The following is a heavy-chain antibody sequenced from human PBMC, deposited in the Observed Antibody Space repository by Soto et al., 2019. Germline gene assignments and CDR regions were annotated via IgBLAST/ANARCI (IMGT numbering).Heavy chain of an antibody. D-gene: IGHD4-17*01. J-gene: IGHJ6*02. V-gene: IGHV1-2*04. CDR3: ARARNYGGNSEGYYGMDV. CDR2: INPNSGGT. CDR1: GYTLTGNY. Sequence: GASVKVSCKDSGYTLTGNYRQWVRQAPGQGLEWMGWINPNSGGTNYAQKFQGWVTMTRDTSISTAYMELSRLRSDDTAVYYCARARNYGGNSEGYYGMDVWGQGTTVTVSS.